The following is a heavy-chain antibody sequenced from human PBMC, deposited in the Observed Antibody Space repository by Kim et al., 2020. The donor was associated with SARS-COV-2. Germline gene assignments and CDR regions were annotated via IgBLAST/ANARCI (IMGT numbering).Heavy chain of an antibody. Sequence: GGSLRLSCVASGFIFSYDAMTWVRQAPGKGLEWISYINNDGDTIYYADSVKGRFTISRDNARNSVYLQMSSLRAEDTAVYYCVRFSGRSTFYYWGQGALVTVSS. J-gene: IGHJ4*02. CDR1: GFIFSYDA. CDR2: INNDGDTI. V-gene: IGHV3-48*03. CDR3: VRFSGRSTFYY. D-gene: IGHD1-26*01.